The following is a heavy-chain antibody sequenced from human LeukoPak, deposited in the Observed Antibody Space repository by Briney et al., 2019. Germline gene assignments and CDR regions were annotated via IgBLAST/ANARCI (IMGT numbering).Heavy chain of an antibody. J-gene: IGHJ6*02. V-gene: IGHV3-7*05. CDR1: GFTVSSNH. Sequence: GGSLRLSCAASGFTVSSNHMSWVRQGPGKGLEWVANIKEDGSEKYYVDSVKGRFTIYRDNAKNSLYLQMNRLRAEDTAVYYCARDSPGSSRFYHYYGLDVWGQGTTVTVSS. D-gene: IGHD6-6*01. CDR2: IKEDGSEK. CDR3: ARDSPGSSRFYHYYGLDV.